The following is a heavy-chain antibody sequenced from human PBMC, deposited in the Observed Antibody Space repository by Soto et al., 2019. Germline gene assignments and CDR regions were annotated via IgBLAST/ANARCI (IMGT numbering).Heavy chain of an antibody. CDR3: ARDFSPQLSPPYGMDV. CDR2: ISGSGGST. J-gene: IGHJ6*02. CDR1: GFTFSSYA. D-gene: IGHD2-2*01. V-gene: IGHV3-23*01. Sequence: GGSLRLSCAASGFTFSSYAMSWVRQAPGKGLEWVSAISGSGGSTYYADSVKGRFTISRDNSKNTLYLQMNSLRAEDTAVYYCARDFSPQLSPPYGMDVWGQGTTVTVSS.